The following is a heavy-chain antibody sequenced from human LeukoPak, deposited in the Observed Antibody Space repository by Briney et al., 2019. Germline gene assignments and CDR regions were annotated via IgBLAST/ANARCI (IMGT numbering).Heavy chain of an antibody. V-gene: IGHV4-61*02. Sequence: SETLSLTCTVSGGSISSGSYYWSWIRQPAGKGLEWIGRTYTSGSTNYNPSLKSRVTISVDTSKNQFSLKLSSVTAADTAVYYCARDYFVRSLYYYYYMDVWGKGTTVTVSS. J-gene: IGHJ6*03. CDR2: TYTSGST. D-gene: IGHD3-10*01. CDR1: GGSISSGSYY. CDR3: ARDYFVRSLYYYYYMDV.